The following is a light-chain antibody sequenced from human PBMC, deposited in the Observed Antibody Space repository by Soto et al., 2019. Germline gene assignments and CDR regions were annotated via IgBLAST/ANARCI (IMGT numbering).Light chain of an antibody. CDR2: DAS. Sequence: DIQMTQSPSTLSASVGDRVTITCRASQSISSWLAWYQQKPGKAPKLLMYDASTLENGVPFRFSGSGSGTEFTLTISSLQPDDFATYFCQHYNSYPWTFGQGTKVDIK. J-gene: IGKJ1*01. CDR3: QHYNSYPWT. V-gene: IGKV1-5*01. CDR1: QSISSW.